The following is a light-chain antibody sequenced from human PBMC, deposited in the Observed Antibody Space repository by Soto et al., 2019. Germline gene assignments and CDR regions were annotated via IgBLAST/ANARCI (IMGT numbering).Light chain of an antibody. CDR1: QSVSSNY. J-gene: IGKJ2*01. CDR2: GAS. CDR3: QHYGRSAYT. V-gene: IGKV3-20*01. Sequence: EIVLTQSPGTLSLSPGERATLSCRASQSVSSNYLAWYQQQPGQAPRLLIYGASSRATGIPDRFSGSGSGTDFTLTIIRLEPEDFAVYYCQHYGRSAYTFGQGTTLEIK.